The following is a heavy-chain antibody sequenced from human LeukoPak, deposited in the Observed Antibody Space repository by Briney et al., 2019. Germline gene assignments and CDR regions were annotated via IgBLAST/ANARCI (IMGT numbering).Heavy chain of an antibody. Sequence: PSETLSLTCTVSGGSISSYYWSWIRQPPGKGLEWIGYIYYSGSTNYKPSLKSRVTISVDTSKNQFSLKLNSVTAADTAVYYCARYIGNYYDSSGQGYWFDPWGQGTLVTVSS. V-gene: IGHV4-59*01. D-gene: IGHD3-22*01. CDR2: IYYSGST. CDR1: GGSISSYY. CDR3: ARYIGNYYDSSGQGYWFDP. J-gene: IGHJ5*02.